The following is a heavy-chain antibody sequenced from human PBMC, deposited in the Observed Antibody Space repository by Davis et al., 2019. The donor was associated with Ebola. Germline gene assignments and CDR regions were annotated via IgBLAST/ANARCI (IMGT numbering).Heavy chain of an antibody. D-gene: IGHD2/OR15-2a*01. Sequence: PSETLSLTCTVSGGSISSGSYYWSWIRQPAGKGLEWIGHIYTSGSTNYNPSLKSRVTISVDTSKNQFSLKLSSVTAADTAVYYCAIRNTAYYFGMDVWGQGTTVTVSS. J-gene: IGHJ6*02. CDR3: AIRNTAYYFGMDV. CDR2: IYTSGST. CDR1: GGSISSGSYY. V-gene: IGHV4-61*09.